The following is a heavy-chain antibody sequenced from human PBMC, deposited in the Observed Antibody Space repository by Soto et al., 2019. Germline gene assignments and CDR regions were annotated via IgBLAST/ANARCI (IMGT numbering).Heavy chain of an antibody. J-gene: IGHJ6*02. Sequence: PGGSLRLSCAASGFTFSSYAMSWVRQAPGKGLEWVSAISGSGGSTYYADSVKGRFTISRDNSKNTLYLQMNSLRAEDTAVYYCAKHRGYYRGYYYGMDVWGQGTTVTVSS. CDR1: GFTFSSYA. CDR3: AKHRGYYRGYYYGMDV. V-gene: IGHV3-23*01. CDR2: ISGSGGST. D-gene: IGHD3-22*01.